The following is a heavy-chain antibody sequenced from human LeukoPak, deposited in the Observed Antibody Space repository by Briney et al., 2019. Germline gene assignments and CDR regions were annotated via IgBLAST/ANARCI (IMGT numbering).Heavy chain of an antibody. Sequence: ASVTVSCKASGYTFTSYYMHWVRQAPGQGLEWMGIINPSGGSTSYAQKFQGRVTMTRDTSTSTVYMELSSLRSEDTAVYYCARENRKATMVRGVNIPIYFDCWGQGTLVTVSS. CDR2: INPSGGST. CDR1: GYTFTSYY. D-gene: IGHD3-10*01. J-gene: IGHJ4*02. V-gene: IGHV1-46*03. CDR3: ARENRKATMVRGVNIPIYFDC.